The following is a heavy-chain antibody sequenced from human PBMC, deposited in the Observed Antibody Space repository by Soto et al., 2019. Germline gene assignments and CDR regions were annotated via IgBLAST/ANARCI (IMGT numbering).Heavy chain of an antibody. CDR1: GFTFSNYW. V-gene: IGHV3-7*03. CDR3: ARVQPRPRPAYFDF. J-gene: IGHJ4*02. CDR2: IKQGGREI. D-gene: IGHD2-2*01. Sequence: EVQLVESGGGLVQPGGSLRLSCAASGFTFSNYWMSWVRQAPGKGLEWVANIKQGGREIYYVDSVKGRFTISRDNGKNSLYLHTNSLRAEDTAVYYCARVQPRPRPAYFDFWGQGSLVTVSS.